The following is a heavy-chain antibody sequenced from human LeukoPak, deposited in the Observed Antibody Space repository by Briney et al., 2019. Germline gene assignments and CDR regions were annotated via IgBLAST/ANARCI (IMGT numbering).Heavy chain of an antibody. J-gene: IGHJ4*02. D-gene: IGHD3-22*01. CDR3: ARVRITMIVKQDYFDY. Sequence: ASVKVSCKASGYTFTSYYIHWVRQAPGQGLEWMGIINPSGGSTSYAQKFQGRVTMTRDTSTSTVYMELSSLRSEDTAVYYCARVRITMIVKQDYFDYWGQGTLVTVSS. CDR1: GYTFTSYY. V-gene: IGHV1-46*01. CDR2: INPSGGST.